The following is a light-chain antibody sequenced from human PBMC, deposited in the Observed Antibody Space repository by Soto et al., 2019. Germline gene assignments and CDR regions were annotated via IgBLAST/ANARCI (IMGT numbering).Light chain of an antibody. CDR2: AAS. J-gene: IGKJ1*01. Sequence: DLQMPQSPSSLSACVGDRVIITCRASQSIRKYLNWYQHKPGKVPTLLIYAASSLQSGVPSRFSGSGSGTEFTLTITSLQPEDVATYYDQPSGDSPAWTFGQGTKVVIK. V-gene: IGKV1-39*01. CDR1: QSIRKY. CDR3: QPSGDSPAWT.